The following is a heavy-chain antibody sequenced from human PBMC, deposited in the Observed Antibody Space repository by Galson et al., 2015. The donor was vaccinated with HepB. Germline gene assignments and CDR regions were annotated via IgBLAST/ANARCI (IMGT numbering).Heavy chain of an antibody. D-gene: IGHD1-1*01. J-gene: IGHJ6*02. CDR2: ISGRGGST. CDR3: ARDREVGYNPWSWGPKDYYKYYAMDV. CDR1: GFSFSSYA. Sequence: SLRLSCAASGFSFSSYAMNWVRQAPGKGLEWVSGISGRGGSTHYAESVKGRFIISRGNSEKILYLQMNSLRVEDTARYFCARDREVGYNPWSWGPKDYYKYYAMDVWGQGNPGHRLL. V-gene: IGHV3-23*01.